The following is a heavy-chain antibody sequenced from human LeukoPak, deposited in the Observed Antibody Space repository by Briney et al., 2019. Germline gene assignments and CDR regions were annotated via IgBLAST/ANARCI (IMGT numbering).Heavy chain of an antibody. J-gene: IGHJ4*02. CDR1: GGSFSGYY. CDR2: INHSGST. Sequence: PSETLSLTCAVYGGSFSGYYWSWIRQPPGKGLEWIGEINHSGSTNYNPSLKSRVTISVDTSKNQFSLKLSSVTAADTAVYYCARGRVTYYDFWSGYSRTHYFDYWGQGTLATVSS. V-gene: IGHV4-34*01. CDR3: ARGRVTYYDFWSGYSRTHYFDY. D-gene: IGHD3-3*01.